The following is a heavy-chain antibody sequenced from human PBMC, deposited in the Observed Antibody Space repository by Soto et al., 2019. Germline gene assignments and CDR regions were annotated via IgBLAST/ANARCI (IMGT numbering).Heavy chain of an antibody. Sequence: QLVESGGRGVQPGRSLRLSCAASEFTFSSYAMHWVRQAPGRGLEWVALISFDGSNEYYADSVKGRFIISRDNSKHMVYLQMNSLRPDDTAIYYFARPIPRWSYHYGMDVWGQGTTVSVSS. D-gene: IGHD2-15*01. CDR1: EFTFSSYA. CDR2: ISFDGSNE. J-gene: IGHJ6*02. CDR3: ARPIPRWSYHYGMDV. V-gene: IGHV3-30-3*01.